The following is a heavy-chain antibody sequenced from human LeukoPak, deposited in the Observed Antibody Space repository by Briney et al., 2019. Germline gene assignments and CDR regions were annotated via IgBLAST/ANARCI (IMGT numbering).Heavy chain of an antibody. CDR3: ARHGSYYFWFDP. J-gene: IGHJ5*02. CDR2: IFNSGTT. V-gene: IGHV4-39*01. CDR1: RGSISSSTSF. D-gene: IGHD1-26*01. Sequence: SETLSLTCMLSRGSISSSTSFWGWARHPPGKGREWIGSIFNSGTTYYNPSLKSRVTISVDTSKNQFSLKLNSVTAADTAVYYCARHGSYYFWFDPWGQGTLVTVSS.